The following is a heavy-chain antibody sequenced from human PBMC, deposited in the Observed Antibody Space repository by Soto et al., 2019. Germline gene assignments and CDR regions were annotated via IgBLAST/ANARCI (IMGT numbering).Heavy chain of an antibody. J-gene: IGHJ1*01. V-gene: IGHV2-5*02. CDR2: IYWDDDK. CDR3: AHSLRQQLVLGSTEYFQH. CDR1: GFSLSTSGVG. D-gene: IGHD6-13*01. Sequence: QITLKESGPPLVKPTQTLTLTCTFSGFSLSTSGVGVGWIRQPPGKALEWLALIYWDDDKRYSPSLKSRLTITKDTSKNQVVLTMTNMDPVDTATYYCAHSLRQQLVLGSTEYFQHWGQGTLVTVSS.